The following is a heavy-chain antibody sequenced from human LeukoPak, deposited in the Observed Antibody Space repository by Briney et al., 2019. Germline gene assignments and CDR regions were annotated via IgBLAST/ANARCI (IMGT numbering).Heavy chain of an antibody. CDR3: ARSHSAYSLDY. Sequence: PGGSLRLSCAASGFTFSDYYMSWIRQAPGKGLEWVSYISNCRSYTNYPASVKGRFTISRDNAKSSLYLQMNSLRAEDTAVYYCARSHSAYSLDYWGQGTLVTVSS. CDR1: GFTFSDYY. V-gene: IGHV3-11*03. D-gene: IGHD2-15*01. CDR2: ISNCRSYT. J-gene: IGHJ4*02.